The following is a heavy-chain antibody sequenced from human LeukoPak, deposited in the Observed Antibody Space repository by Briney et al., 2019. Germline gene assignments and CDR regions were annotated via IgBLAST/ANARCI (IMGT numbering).Heavy chain of an antibody. Sequence: GESLKISCKASGYSFTSYWIGWVRQLPGKGLEWIHIIYPVDSDTRYSPSFQGHVTISADKSITTAYLQWSSLKASDTAMYYCARCLGYCSGGSCCNWFDPWGQGTLVTVSS. D-gene: IGHD2-15*01. CDR2: IYPVDSDT. CDR3: ARCLGYCSGGSCCNWFDP. V-gene: IGHV5-51*01. CDR1: GYSFTSYW. J-gene: IGHJ5*02.